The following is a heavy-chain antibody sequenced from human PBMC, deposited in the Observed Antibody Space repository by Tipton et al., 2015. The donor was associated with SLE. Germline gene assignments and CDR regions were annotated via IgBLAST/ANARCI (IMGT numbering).Heavy chain of an antibody. CDR3: GRGVYSEGSVGMDV. CDR2: ISRDGSNT. J-gene: IGHJ6*02. D-gene: IGHD3-22*01. V-gene: IGHV3-74*01. CDR1: GFTFSSHW. Sequence: SLRLSCAASGFTFSSHWMYWVRQAPGKGLVWVSRISRDGSNTYYADSVEGRFTISRDNAKNTLYLQMHSLRVDDTAVYYCGRGVYSEGSVGMDVWGLGTTVTVSS.